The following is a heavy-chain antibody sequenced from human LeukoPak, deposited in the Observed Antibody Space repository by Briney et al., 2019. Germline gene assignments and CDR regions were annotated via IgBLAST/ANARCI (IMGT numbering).Heavy chain of an antibody. CDR3: ARAAYSGSYHSDY. Sequence: SETLSLTCAVYGGSFSGYYWSWIRQPPGKGLEWIGYIYYSGSTNYNPSLKSRVTISVDTSKNQFSLKLSSVTAADTAVYYCARAAYSGSYHSDYWGQGTLVTVSS. CDR1: GGSFSGYY. J-gene: IGHJ4*02. CDR2: IYYSGST. V-gene: IGHV4-59*01. D-gene: IGHD1-26*01.